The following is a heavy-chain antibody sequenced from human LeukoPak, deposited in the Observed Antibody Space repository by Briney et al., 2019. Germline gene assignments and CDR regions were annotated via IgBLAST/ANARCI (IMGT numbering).Heavy chain of an antibody. V-gene: IGHV1-18*01. D-gene: IGHD1-26*01. Sequence: ASVKVSCKASGYTFSSYGISWVRQAPGQGLEWMGWISAYNGNTNYAQKLQGRVTMTTDTSTSTAYMVLRSLRFDDTAVYYCARDDPIVGATMFFWGQGTLVTVSS. CDR3: ARDDPIVGATMFF. CDR2: ISAYNGNT. J-gene: IGHJ4*02. CDR1: GYTFSSYG.